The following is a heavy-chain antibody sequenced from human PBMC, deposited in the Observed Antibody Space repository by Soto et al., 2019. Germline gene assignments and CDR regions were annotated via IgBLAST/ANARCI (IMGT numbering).Heavy chain of an antibody. Sequence: QLQLQESGSGLVKPSQTLSLTCAVSGGSISSGGYSWSWIRQPPGKGLEWIGYIYHSGSTYYNPSLLSRVTISLDRSTNQFSLKLTSVTAADTAVYYCARDYGGNRNYFDYWAQGTPVTVSS. CDR2: IYHSGST. J-gene: IGHJ4*02. D-gene: IGHD4-17*01. V-gene: IGHV4-30-2*01. CDR1: GGSISSGGYS. CDR3: ARDYGGNRNYFDY.